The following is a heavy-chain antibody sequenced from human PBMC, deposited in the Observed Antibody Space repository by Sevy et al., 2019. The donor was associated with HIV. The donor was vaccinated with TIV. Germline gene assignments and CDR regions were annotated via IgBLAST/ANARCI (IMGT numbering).Heavy chain of an antibody. CDR3: ARDRDVSGNYLEYFYYAMDV. J-gene: IGHJ6*02. CDR1: GYTFSTYY. V-gene: IGHV1-46*01. Sequence: ASVKVSCKTSGYTFSTYYIYWVRQAPGQGLERIGIFDPTGGSRSYAQRFQGRLTMTGDTSTSTAYMELSSLTSEDTAVYYCARDRDVSGNYLEYFYYAMDVWGQGTTVTVSS. D-gene: IGHD1-26*01. CDR2: FDPTGGSR.